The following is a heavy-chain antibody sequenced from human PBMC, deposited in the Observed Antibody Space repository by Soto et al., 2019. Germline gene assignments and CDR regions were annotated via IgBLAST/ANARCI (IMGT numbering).Heavy chain of an antibody. CDR2: ITSSGSST. CDR3: AKGVEGYVVSSFDS. V-gene: IGHV3-23*01. D-gene: IGHD5-12*01. CDR1: GFIFSDYA. J-gene: IGHJ4*02. Sequence: VQLLESGGGGVQPGGSLRLSCAASGFIFSDYAMTWVRQTPGKGLEWVSAITSSGSSTYFADSLKGRITISRDNSKNTLSLQMDSLRVEDTAIYYWAKGVEGYVVSSFDSWGQGALVTVSS.